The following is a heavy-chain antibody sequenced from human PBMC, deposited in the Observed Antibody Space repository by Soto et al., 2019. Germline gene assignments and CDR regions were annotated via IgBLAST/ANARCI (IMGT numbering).Heavy chain of an antibody. V-gene: IGHV3-30*18. CDR3: AKDLIRGYYGSGSYYVTGKNYYGMDV. Sequence: HPGGSLRLSCAASGFTFSSYGMHWVRQAPGKGLEWVAVISYDGSNKYYADSVKGRFTISRDNSKNTLYLQMNSLRAEDTAVYYCAKDLIRGYYGSGSYYVTGKNYYGMDVWGQGTTVTVSS. D-gene: IGHD3-10*01. J-gene: IGHJ6*02. CDR2: ISYDGSNK. CDR1: GFTFSSYG.